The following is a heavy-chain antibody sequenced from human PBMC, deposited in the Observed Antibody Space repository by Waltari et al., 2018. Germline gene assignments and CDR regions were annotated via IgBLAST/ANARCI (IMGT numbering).Heavy chain of an antibody. V-gene: IGHV4-59*01. Sequence: QVQLQESGPGLVKPSETLSLTCTVSGGSISSYYWSWIRQPPGKGLEWIGYIYYSGSTNYNPSLKSRVTISVDTSKNQFSLKLRSVTAADTAVYYCARVGGSYLFDYWGQGTLVTVSS. CDR1: GGSISSYY. CDR2: IYYSGST. D-gene: IGHD1-26*01. J-gene: IGHJ4*02. CDR3: ARVGGSYLFDY.